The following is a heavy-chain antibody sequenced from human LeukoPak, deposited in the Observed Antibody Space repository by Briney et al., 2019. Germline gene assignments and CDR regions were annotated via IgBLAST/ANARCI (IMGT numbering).Heavy chain of an antibody. CDR3: ARDTEWQQLVYYFDY. CDR2: ISAYNGNT. V-gene: IGHV1-18*01. D-gene: IGHD6-13*01. J-gene: IGHJ4*02. Sequence: ASVKVSCKASGYTFTSYGISWVRQAPGQGREWMGWISAYNGNTNYAQKLQGRVTMTTDTSTSTAYMELRSLRSDDTAVYYCARDTEWQQLVYYFDYWGQGTLVTVSS. CDR1: GYTFTSYG.